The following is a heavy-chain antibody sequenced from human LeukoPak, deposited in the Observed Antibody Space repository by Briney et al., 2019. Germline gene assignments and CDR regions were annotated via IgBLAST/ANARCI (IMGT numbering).Heavy chain of an antibody. Sequence: GASVKVSCKASGYRFTSFGISWVRQAPGQGLEWMGWISAYNGNTNYAQKLQGRVTMTTDTSTSTAYMELRSLRSDDTAVYFCARDRTVVGFHLEAYWGQGTLVTVSS. D-gene: IGHD6-19*01. CDR3: ARDRTVVGFHLEAY. V-gene: IGHV1-18*01. CDR2: ISAYNGNT. CDR1: GYRFTSFG. J-gene: IGHJ4*02.